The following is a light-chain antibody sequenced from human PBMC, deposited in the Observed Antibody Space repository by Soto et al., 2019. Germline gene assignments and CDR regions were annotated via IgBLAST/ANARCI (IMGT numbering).Light chain of an antibody. CDR1: QGLSTW. Sequence: DIQMTQSPSSVSASVGDRVTITCRASQGLSTWLAWYQQRPGKAPKLLMYDASTLQSGVPSRFSGSGSGTDFTLTISSLQAEDFATYYCQQADSFPLTFGGGTKVEIK. V-gene: IGKV1-12*01. J-gene: IGKJ4*01. CDR2: DAS. CDR3: QQADSFPLT.